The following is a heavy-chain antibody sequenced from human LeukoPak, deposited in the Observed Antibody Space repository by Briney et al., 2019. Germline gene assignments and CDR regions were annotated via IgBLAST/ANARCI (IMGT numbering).Heavy chain of an antibody. CDR3: ARGRDYFDY. Sequence: GGSLRLSCAASGFTFSDHYMDWVRQAPGKGLEWVGRTRNKANSYTTEYAASVKGGFTISRDDSKNSLYLQMNSLKTEDTAVYYCARGRDYFDYWGQGTLVTVSS. CDR2: TRNKANSYTT. CDR1: GFTFSDHY. V-gene: IGHV3-72*01. J-gene: IGHJ4*02.